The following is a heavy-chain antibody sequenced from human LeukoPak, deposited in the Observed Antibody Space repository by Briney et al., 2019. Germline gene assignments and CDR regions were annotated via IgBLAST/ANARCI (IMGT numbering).Heavy chain of an antibody. CDR2: MNPNSGNT. J-gene: IGHJ6*03. Sequence: GASVKVSCKASGYPFTSYDINWVRQATGQGLEWMGWMNPNSGNTGYAQKFQGRVTMTRNTSISTAYMELSSLRSEDTAVYYCARGSPVDTFRGYYYMDVWGKGTTVTISS. D-gene: IGHD5-18*01. V-gene: IGHV1-8*01. CDR1: GYPFTSYD. CDR3: ARGSPVDTFRGYYYMDV.